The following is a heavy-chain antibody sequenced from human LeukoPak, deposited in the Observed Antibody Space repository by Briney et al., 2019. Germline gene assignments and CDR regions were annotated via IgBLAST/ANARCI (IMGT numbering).Heavy chain of an antibody. Sequence: PGGSLRLSCAASGFTFSGIARSWVRRTPGKGLEWVSGISGSGDNTLYADSVKGRFTISRDNSKNTLYLEMNSLRAEDTAIYYCAKMKGHPLPKYYMDVWGQGTTVTVSS. CDR1: GFTFSGIA. V-gene: IGHV3-23*01. CDR3: AKMKGHPLPKYYMDV. CDR2: ISGSGDNT. J-gene: IGHJ6*01. D-gene: IGHD1-26*01.